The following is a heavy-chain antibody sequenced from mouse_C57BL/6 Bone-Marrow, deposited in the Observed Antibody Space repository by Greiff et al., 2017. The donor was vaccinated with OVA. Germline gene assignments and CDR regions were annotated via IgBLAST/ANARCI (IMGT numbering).Heavy chain of an antibody. D-gene: IGHD1-1*01. CDR2: INPNNGGT. CDR3: AREANYYGSSLSYFDY. J-gene: IGHJ2*01. Sequence: EVQLQQSGPELVKPGASVKISCKASGYTFTDYYMNWVKQSHGKSLEWIGDINPNNGGTSYNQKFKGKATLTVDKSSSTAYMELRSLTSEDSAVYYCAREANYYGSSLSYFDYWGQGTTLTVSS. CDR1: GYTFTDYY. V-gene: IGHV1-26*01.